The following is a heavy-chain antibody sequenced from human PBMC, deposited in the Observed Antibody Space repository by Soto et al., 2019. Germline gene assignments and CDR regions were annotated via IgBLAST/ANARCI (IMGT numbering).Heavy chain of an antibody. J-gene: IGHJ5*02. D-gene: IGHD3-22*01. CDR3: ARVSGEEYYYDSSGYYPGYNWFDP. V-gene: IGHV3-30-3*01. CDR1: GFTFSSYA. CDR2: ISYDGSNK. Sequence: GSLRLSCAASGFTFSSYAMHWVRQAPGKGLEWVAVISYDGSNKYYADSVKGRFTISRDNSKNTLYLQMNSLRAEDTAVYYCARVSGEEYYYDSSGYYPGYNWFDPWGQGTLVTVSS.